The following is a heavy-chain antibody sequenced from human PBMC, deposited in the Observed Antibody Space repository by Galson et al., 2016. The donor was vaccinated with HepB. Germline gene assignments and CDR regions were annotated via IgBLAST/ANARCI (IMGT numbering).Heavy chain of an antibody. D-gene: IGHD3/OR15-3a*01. CDR3: ATRLIARRNRKGTVEAGFDV. CDR2: LPWDDVK. V-gene: IGHV2-5*02. CDR1: GFSLINSAVS. J-gene: IGHJ3*01. Sequence: PALVKPTQTLTVTCTLSGFSLINSAVSVGWIRQPPGKALEWLALLPWDDVKYYRPSLKTSLTINKVTSRNQVVFTMTNVDPVDTATYYCATRLIARRNRKGTVEAGFDVWVQGTRVAVSS.